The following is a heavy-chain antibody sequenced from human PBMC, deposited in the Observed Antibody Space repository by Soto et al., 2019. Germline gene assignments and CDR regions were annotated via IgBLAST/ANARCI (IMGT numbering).Heavy chain of an antibody. CDR1: GYIFNAYY. V-gene: IGHV1-2*02. D-gene: IGHD4-17*01. J-gene: IGHJ4*02. CDR2: INPNSGGT. Sequence: AASVKVSCKASGYIFNAYYIYWVRQAPGQGLEWMGWINPNSGGTHYAQRFQGRVTLTRDMSISTAYMELSWLTSDDSAFYYCARLDYGDYRIDNGGQGTLVTVSS. CDR3: ARLDYGDYRIDN.